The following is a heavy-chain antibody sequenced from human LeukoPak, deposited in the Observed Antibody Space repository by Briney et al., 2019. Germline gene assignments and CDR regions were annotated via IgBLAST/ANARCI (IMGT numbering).Heavy chain of an antibody. J-gene: IGHJ4*02. D-gene: IGHD6-19*01. CDR1: GGSLSRYY. Sequence: SETLSLTCTVSGGSLSRYYWCWVRQPAGKGLEWIGRIYTSGGTNYNPHLTSRVTISVDTTNHHFSLKRSSVTAADTAVYYCARDGVAVAGLLNWGQGTLVTVSS. CDR3: ARDGVAVAGLLN. CDR2: IYTSGGT. V-gene: IGHV4-4*07.